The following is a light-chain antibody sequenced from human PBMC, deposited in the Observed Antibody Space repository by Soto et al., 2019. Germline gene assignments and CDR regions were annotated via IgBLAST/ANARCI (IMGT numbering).Light chain of an antibody. CDR1: QSVSSY. Sequence: EIVLTQSPATLSSSPGERATLSCRASQSVSSYLAWYQQKPGQAPRLLIYDASNRATGIPARFSGSGSGTDFPLTISSREPEDFSVYYCQQRSNWPLTFGGGTKVEIK. J-gene: IGKJ4*02. CDR3: QQRSNWPLT. V-gene: IGKV3-11*01. CDR2: DAS.